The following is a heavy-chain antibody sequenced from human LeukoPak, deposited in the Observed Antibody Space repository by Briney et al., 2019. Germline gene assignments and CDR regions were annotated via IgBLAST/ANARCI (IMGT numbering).Heavy chain of an antibody. Sequence: SETLSLTCAVYGGSFSGYYWSWIRQPPGKGLEWIGEINHSGSTNYNPSLKSRVTISVDTSKNQFSLKLSSVTAADTAVYCCARGVVGATDYFDYWGQGTLVTVSS. J-gene: IGHJ4*02. V-gene: IGHV4-34*01. D-gene: IGHD1-26*01. CDR1: GGSFSGYY. CDR3: ARGVVGATDYFDY. CDR2: INHSGST.